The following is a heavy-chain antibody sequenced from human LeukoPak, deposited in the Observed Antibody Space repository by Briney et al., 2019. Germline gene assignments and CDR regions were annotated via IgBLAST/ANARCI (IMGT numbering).Heavy chain of an antibody. V-gene: IGHV1-18*01. Sequence: ASVTVSCKASGYTFTTYGISWVRQAPGQGLEWMGWISAYNGNTNYAQKLQGRVTMTTDTSTSTAYMELRSLRSDDTAVYYCARQCGSLCPFDYWGQGTLVTVSS. D-gene: IGHD1-26*01. J-gene: IGHJ4*02. CDR1: GYTFTTYG. CDR2: ISAYNGNT. CDR3: ARQCGSLCPFDY.